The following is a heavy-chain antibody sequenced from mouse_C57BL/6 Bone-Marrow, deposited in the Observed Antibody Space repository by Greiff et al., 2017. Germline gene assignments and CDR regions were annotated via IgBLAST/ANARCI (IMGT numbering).Heavy chain of an antibody. CDR3: ARYEGYYGS. Sequence: EVQLVESGGDLVKPGGSLKLSCAASGFTFSSYGMSWVRQTPDKRLEWVATISSGGGYTYYPHSLKGRFTISRDNAKNTLYLQMSSLKSEDTARCNCARYEGYYGSRGQGTLVTVSA. V-gene: IGHV5-6*01. J-gene: IGHJ3*01. CDR1: GFTFSSYG. CDR2: ISSGGGYT. D-gene: IGHD1-1*01.